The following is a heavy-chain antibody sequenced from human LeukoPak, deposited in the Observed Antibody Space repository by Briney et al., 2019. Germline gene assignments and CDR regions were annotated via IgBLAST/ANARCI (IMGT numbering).Heavy chain of an antibody. V-gene: IGHV4-34*01. CDR3: ARGHLVSNAFDI. CDR2: INHSGST. Sequence: SETLSLTCAVYGGSFSGYYWSWIRQPPGKGLEWIGEINHSGSTNYNPSLKSRVTISVDTSKNQFSLTLSSVTAADTAVYYCARGHLVSNAFDIWGQGTMVTVSS. D-gene: IGHD5/OR15-5a*01. CDR1: GGSFSGYY. J-gene: IGHJ3*02.